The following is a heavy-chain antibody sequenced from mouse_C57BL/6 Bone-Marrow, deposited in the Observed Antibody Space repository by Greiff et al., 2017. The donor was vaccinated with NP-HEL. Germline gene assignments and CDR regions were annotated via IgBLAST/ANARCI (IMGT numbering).Heavy chain of an antibody. V-gene: IGHV1-80*01. CDR2: IYPGDGDT. D-gene: IGHD1-1*01. Sequence: QVQLKQSGAELVKPGASVKISCKASGYAFSSYWMNWVKQRPGKGLEWIGQIYPGDGDTNYNGKFKGKATLTADKSSSTAYMQLSSLTSEDSAVYFCARVKDYGSSYYFDYWGQGTTLTVSS. CDR3: ARVKDYGSSYYFDY. CDR1: GYAFSSYW. J-gene: IGHJ2*01.